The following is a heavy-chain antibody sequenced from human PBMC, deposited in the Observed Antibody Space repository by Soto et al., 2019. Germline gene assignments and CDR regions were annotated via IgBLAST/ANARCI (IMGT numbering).Heavy chain of an antibody. CDR3: ARLAQLGYCSGGSCPHDAFDI. V-gene: IGHV3-21*06. CDR1: GFTFSTYS. CDR2: ISGSSSYI. D-gene: IGHD2-15*01. Sequence: PGGSLRLSCAASGFTFSTYSMNWVRQAPGEGLEWVSSISGSSSYIYYADSVKGRFTISRDNAKNSLYLQMNSLRAEDTAVYYCARLAQLGYCSGGSCPHDAFDIWGQGTMVTVSS. J-gene: IGHJ3*02.